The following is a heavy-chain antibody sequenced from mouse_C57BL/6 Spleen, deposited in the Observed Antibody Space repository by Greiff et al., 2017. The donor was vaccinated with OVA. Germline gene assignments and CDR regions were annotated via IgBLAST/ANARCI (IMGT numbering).Heavy chain of an antibody. D-gene: IGHD2-10*02. CDR1: GFTFSSYG. CDR2: ISSGGSYT. Sequence: EVKLVESGGDLVKPGGSLKLSCAASGFTFSSYGMSWVRQTPDKRLEWVATISSGGSYTYYPDSVKGRFTISRDNAKNTLYLQMSSLKSEDTAMYYCARDGVWGAMDYWGQGTSVTVSS. J-gene: IGHJ4*01. V-gene: IGHV5-6*01. CDR3: ARDGVWGAMDY.